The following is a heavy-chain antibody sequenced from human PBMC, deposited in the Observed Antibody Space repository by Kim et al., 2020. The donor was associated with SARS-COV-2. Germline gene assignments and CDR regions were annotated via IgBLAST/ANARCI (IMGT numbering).Heavy chain of an antibody. CDR2: IYYSGST. CDR1: GGSISSGGYY. J-gene: IGHJ2*01. CDR3: ARDYSHWSFDL. V-gene: IGHV4-31*03. Sequence: SETLSLTCTVSGGSISSGGYYWSWIRQHPGKGLEWIGYIYYSGSTYYNPSLESRVTISVDTSKNHFSLKLSSVTAADTAVYYCARDYSHWSFDLWGRGTLVTVSS. D-gene: IGHD2-15*01.